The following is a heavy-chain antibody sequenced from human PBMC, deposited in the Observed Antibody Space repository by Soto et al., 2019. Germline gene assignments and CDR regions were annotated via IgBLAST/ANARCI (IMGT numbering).Heavy chain of an antibody. CDR2: IIPIFGTA. Sequence: QVQLVQSGAEVKKPGSSVKVSCKASGGTFSSYAISWVRQAPGQGLEWMGGIIPIFGTANYAQKFQGRVTITADESTSTAYMELSSLRSEDTAVYYCARDPVYYYDSSGFNDAFDIRGQGTMVTVSS. CDR3: ARDPVYYYDSSGFNDAFDI. J-gene: IGHJ3*02. V-gene: IGHV1-69*01. D-gene: IGHD3-22*01. CDR1: GGTFSSYA.